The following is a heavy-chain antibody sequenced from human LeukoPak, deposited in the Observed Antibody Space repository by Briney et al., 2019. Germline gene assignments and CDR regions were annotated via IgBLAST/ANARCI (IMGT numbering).Heavy chain of an antibody. CDR3: AKDRFAQSSGWYFDY. D-gene: IGHD6-19*01. Sequence: PGGSLRLSCAASGFTFSSYGMPWVRQAPGKGLQWVAFIRYGGSNKYYADSVKGRFTISRDSSKNTLYLQMNSLRAEDTAVYYCAKDRFAQSSGWYFDYWGQGTLVTVSS. CDR1: GFTFSSYG. CDR2: IRYGGSNK. V-gene: IGHV3-30*02. J-gene: IGHJ4*02.